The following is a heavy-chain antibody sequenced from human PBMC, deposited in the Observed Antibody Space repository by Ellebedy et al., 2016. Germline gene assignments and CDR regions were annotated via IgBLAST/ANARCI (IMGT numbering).Heavy chain of an antibody. Sequence: GESLKISCAASGFTFSSYAMSWVRQAPGKGPEWISSISTGSSYKYYADSVKGRFTISRDNAKNSLYLEMNSLRAEDTALYYCAKMGGPPDGGWDYYYGMDVWGQGTTVTVSS. D-gene: IGHD1-14*01. CDR3: AKMGGPPDGGWDYYYGMDV. CDR2: ISTGSSYK. V-gene: IGHV3-21*01. J-gene: IGHJ6*02. CDR1: GFTFSSYA.